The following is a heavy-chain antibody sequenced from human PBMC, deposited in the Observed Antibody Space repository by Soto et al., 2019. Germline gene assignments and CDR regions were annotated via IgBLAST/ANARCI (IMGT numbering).Heavy chain of an antibody. CDR3: ARERDRSYCSGGSCYFDY. CDR1: GGTFSSYA. CDR2: IIPIFGTA. Sequence: SVKVSCKASGGTFSSYAISWVRQAPGQGLEWMGGIIPIFGTANYAQKFQGRVTITADESTSTAYMELSSLRSEDTAVYYCARERDRSYCSGGSCYFDYWGQGTLVTVSS. D-gene: IGHD2-15*01. V-gene: IGHV1-69*13. J-gene: IGHJ4*02.